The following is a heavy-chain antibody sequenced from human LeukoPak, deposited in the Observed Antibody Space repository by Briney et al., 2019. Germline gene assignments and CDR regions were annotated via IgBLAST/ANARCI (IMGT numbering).Heavy chain of an antibody. V-gene: IGHV3-23*01. D-gene: IGHD5-18*01. J-gene: IGHJ4*02. Sequence: TGGSLRLSCAASGFTFDDYGMSWVRQAPGKGLEWVSAISGSGGSTYYADSVKGRFTISRDNSKNTLYLQMNSLRAEDTAVYYCAKDQSGIQLWFSFDYWGQGTLVTVSS. CDR2: ISGSGGST. CDR3: AKDQSGIQLWFSFDY. CDR1: GFTFDDYG.